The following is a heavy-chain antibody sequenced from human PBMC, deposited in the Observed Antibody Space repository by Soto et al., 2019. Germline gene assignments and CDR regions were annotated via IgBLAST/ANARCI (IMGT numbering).Heavy chain of an antibody. Sequence: ASVKVSCKASGGTFSSYAISWVRQAPGQGLEWMGGIIPIFGTANYAQKFQGRVTITADESTSTAYMELSSLRSEDTAVYYCARVSEYYYDSSGPNWFDPWGQGTLVTAPQ. D-gene: IGHD3-22*01. CDR1: GGTFSSYA. V-gene: IGHV1-69*13. CDR3: ARVSEYYYDSSGPNWFDP. J-gene: IGHJ5*02. CDR2: IIPIFGTA.